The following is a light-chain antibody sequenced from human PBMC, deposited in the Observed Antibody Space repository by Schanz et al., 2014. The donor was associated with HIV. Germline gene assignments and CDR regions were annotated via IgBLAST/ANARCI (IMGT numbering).Light chain of an antibody. V-gene: IGLV1-44*01. Sequence: QSAVTQPPSASGTPGQRVTISCSGSSSNIGSNTVNWYQHLPGSAPQLFIYSDNQRPSRVPDRFFGSKSGTSASLAISGLRSDDEAHYYCATWDDSLKGVVFGGGTKLTVL. CDR3: ATWDDSLKGVV. J-gene: IGLJ2*01. CDR1: SSNIGSNT. CDR2: SDN.